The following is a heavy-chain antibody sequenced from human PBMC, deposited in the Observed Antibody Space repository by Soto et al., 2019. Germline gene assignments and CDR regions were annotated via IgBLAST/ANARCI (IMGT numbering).Heavy chain of an antibody. V-gene: IGHV3-30-3*01. J-gene: IGHJ4*02. CDR3: ARDSISNYFDY. CDR1: GFTFSSYA. Sequence: QVQLVESGGGVVQPGRSLRLSCAASGFTFSSYAMHWVRQAPGKGLEWVAIISYNGDTEYYADSVKGRFTISRDTSKNTLYLQMNSLRTEDTAVYYCARDSISNYFDYWGQGTLVTVS. D-gene: IGHD2-21*01. CDR2: ISYNGDTE.